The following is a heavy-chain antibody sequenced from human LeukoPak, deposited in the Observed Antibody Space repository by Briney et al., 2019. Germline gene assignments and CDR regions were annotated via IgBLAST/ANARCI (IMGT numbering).Heavy chain of an antibody. CDR3: ARGPRYYDFWSGYQNWFDP. CDR1: GGSFSGYY. J-gene: IGHJ5*02. V-gene: IGHV4-34*01. Sequence: KASETLSLTCAVYGGSFSGYYWSWIRQPPGKGLEWIGEINHSGSTNYNPSLKSRVTISVDTSKNQFSLKLSSVTAADTVVYYCARGPRYYDFWSGYQNWFDPWGQGTLVTVSS. D-gene: IGHD3-3*01. CDR2: INHSGST.